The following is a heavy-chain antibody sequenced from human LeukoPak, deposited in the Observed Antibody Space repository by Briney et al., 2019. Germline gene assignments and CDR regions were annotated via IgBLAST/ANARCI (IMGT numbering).Heavy chain of an antibody. CDR2: INPNSGVT. D-gene: IGHD3-22*01. J-gene: IGHJ5*02. CDR3: ARERESSSYSSLDP. V-gene: IGHV1-2*02. Sequence: ASVKVSCKASGYTFSSYGITWVRQAPGQGLEWVGWINPNSGVTKSAQKFQDRVTMTWDTSISTAYVELSWLRSDDTAVYYCARERESSSYSSLDPWGQGTLVTVSS. CDR1: GYTFSSYG.